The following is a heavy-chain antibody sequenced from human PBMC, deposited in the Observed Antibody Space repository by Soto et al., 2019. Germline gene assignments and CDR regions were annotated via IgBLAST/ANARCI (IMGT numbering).Heavy chain of an antibody. J-gene: IGHJ5*02. CDR2: IYYSGST. V-gene: IGHV4-39*02. D-gene: IGHD4-17*01. Sequence: QLQLQESGPGLVKPSETLSLTCTVSGGSISSSSYYWGWIRQPPGKGLEWIGSIYYSGSTYYNPSLKSRVTISVDTSKNQFSLKLSSVTAADTAVYYCAREQWSGDPNNWFDPWGQGTLVTVSS. CDR3: AREQWSGDPNNWFDP. CDR1: GGSISSSSYY.